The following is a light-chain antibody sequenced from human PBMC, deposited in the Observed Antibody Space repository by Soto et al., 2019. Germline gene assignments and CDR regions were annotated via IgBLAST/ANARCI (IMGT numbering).Light chain of an antibody. CDR1: QSFSSN. J-gene: IGKJ5*01. Sequence: EIVMTQYTATLSVSPGESSTLSCMASQSFSSNLAWHQQKPGQAPRILMYDASTRATGISARFSGSGSGTEFTLTISSLQSEDFAVYYCQQYHNWPITFGQGTLPEVK. CDR3: QQYHNWPIT. V-gene: IGKV3-15*01. CDR2: DAS.